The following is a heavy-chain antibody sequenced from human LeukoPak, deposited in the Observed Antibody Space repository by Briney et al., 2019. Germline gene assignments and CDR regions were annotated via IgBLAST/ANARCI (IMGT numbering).Heavy chain of an antibody. CDR3: AREGVATAHYFDY. D-gene: IGHD5-18*01. Sequence: PSETLSLTCTVSGGSISSYYWSWLRQPPGKGLEWIGYIYYSGSTNYNPSLKSRVTISVDTSKNQFSLKLSSVTAADTAVYYCAREGVATAHYFDYWGQGTLVTVCS. CDR2: IYYSGST. CDR1: GGSISSYY. V-gene: IGHV4-59*01. J-gene: IGHJ4*02.